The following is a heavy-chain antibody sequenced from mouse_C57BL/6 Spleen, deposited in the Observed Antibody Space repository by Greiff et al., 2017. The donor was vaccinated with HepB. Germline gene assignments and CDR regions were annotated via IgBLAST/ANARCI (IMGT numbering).Heavy chain of an antibody. V-gene: IGHV3-6*01. CDR1: GYSITSGYY. Sequence: EVKLQESGPGLVKPSQSLSLTCSVTGYSITSGYYWNWIRQFPGNKLEWMGYISYDGSNNYNPSLKNRISITRDTSKNQFFLKLNSVTTEDTATYYCARDYYGSSTGYFDYWGQGTTLTVSS. D-gene: IGHD1-1*01. J-gene: IGHJ2*01. CDR2: ISYDGSN. CDR3: ARDYYGSSTGYFDY.